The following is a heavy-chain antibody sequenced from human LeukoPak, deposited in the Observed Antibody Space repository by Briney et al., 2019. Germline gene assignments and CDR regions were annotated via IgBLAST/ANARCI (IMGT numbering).Heavy chain of an antibody. CDR1: GGSISSYY. J-gene: IGHJ5*02. D-gene: IGHD2-2*01. Sequence: SETLSLTCTVSGGSISSYYWSWIRQPPGKGLEWIGYIYYRGSTNYNPSLKSRVTISVDTSKNQFSLKLSSVTAADTAVYYCARVVPAARRFDPWGQGTLVTVSS. V-gene: IGHV4-59*01. CDR2: IYYRGST. CDR3: ARVVPAARRFDP.